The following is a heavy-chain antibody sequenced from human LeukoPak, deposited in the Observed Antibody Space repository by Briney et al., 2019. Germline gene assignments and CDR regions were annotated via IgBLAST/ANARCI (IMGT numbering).Heavy chain of an antibody. CDR3: ARDYKYAFDN. CDR1: GFAFSSCA. D-gene: IGHD5-24*01. Sequence: GGSLRLSCAASGFAFSSCAMSWVRQAPGKGLGWVSAISGSGGRPYYADSVKGRFTISGDKAKNSLYLQMNSLRVEDTAVYYCARDYKYAFDNWGQGTLVTVSS. V-gene: IGHV3-23*01. CDR2: ISGSGGRP. J-gene: IGHJ4*02.